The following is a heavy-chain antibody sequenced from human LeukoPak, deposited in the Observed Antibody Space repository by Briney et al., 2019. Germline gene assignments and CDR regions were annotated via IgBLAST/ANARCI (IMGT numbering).Heavy chain of an antibody. Sequence: GESLKISCKGSGSSFTSYWSGWVRQMPGKGLEWMGIIYPGDSDTRYSPSFQGQVTISAEKSISTAYLQWSSLKASDTALYYCASRKKGMATAGFDYWGQGTLVTVSS. D-gene: IGHD5-24*01. CDR1: GSSFTSYW. CDR2: IYPGDSDT. V-gene: IGHV5-51*01. CDR3: ASRKKGMATAGFDY. J-gene: IGHJ4*02.